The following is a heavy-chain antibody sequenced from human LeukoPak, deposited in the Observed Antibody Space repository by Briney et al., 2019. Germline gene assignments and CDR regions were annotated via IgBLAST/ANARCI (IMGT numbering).Heavy chain of an antibody. Sequence: GGSLRLSCAGSGFSFSLYNMHWVRQAPGKGLEWVALISFGGSPEYHADSVRGRFTISRDNSKNTLFLQMSSLKVEDTAVYYCAREGASNGYQYGMDVWGQGTTVSVSS. D-gene: IGHD5-12*01. J-gene: IGHJ6*02. V-gene: IGHV3-30*04. CDR3: AREGASNGYQYGMDV. CDR2: ISFGGSPE. CDR1: GFSFSLYN.